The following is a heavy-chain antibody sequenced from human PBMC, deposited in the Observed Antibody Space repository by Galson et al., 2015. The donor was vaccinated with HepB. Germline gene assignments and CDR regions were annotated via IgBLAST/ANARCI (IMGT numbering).Heavy chain of an antibody. CDR2: INPDSGGT. V-gene: IGHV1-2*02. CDR1: GYTFTGYY. Sequence: SVKVSCKASGYTFTGYYMHWVRQAPGQGLEWMGWINPDSGGTNYAQKFQGRVTMTRDTSISTAYMELSRLRSDDTAVYYCARVGAARPFENWFDPWGQGTLVTVSS. CDR3: ARVGAARPFENWFDP. D-gene: IGHD6-6*01. J-gene: IGHJ5*02.